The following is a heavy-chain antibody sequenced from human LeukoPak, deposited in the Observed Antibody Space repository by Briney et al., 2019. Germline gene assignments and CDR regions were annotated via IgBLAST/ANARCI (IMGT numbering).Heavy chain of an antibody. CDR2: ISGSGGST. CDR3: AKVNSWHRDAFDI. V-gene: IGHV3-23*01. J-gene: IGHJ3*02. Sequence: GGSLRLSCAASGFTFSSYATSWVRQAPGKGLEWVSAISGSGGSTYYADSVKGRFTISRDNSKNTLYLQMNSLRAEDTAVYYCAKVNSWHRDAFDIWGQGTMVTVSS. CDR1: GFTFSSYA. D-gene: IGHD6-13*01.